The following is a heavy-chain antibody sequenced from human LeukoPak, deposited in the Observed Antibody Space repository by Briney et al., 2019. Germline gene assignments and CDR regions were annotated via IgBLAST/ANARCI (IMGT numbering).Heavy chain of an antibody. CDR1: GFTFSSYA. J-gene: IGHJ3*02. CDR3: AGIAARGVFDI. D-gene: IGHD6-25*01. CDR2: ISGSGGST. V-gene: IGHV3-23*01. Sequence: GGPLRLSCAASGFTFSSYAMSWLRQAPGKGLEWVSAISGSGGSTYYADSVKGRFTISRDNSKNTLYLQMNSLRAEDTAVYYCAGIAARGVFDIWGRGTMVTVSS.